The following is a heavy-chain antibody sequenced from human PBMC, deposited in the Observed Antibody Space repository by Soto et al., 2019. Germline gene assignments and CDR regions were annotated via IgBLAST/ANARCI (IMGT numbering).Heavy chain of an antibody. CDR2: INAGNGNT. V-gene: IGHV1-3*01. J-gene: IGHJ4*02. CDR1: GFTFTSSA. CDR3: ARDWPHYYDSSGYHGLDY. D-gene: IGHD3-22*01. Sequence: ASVKVSCKASGFTFTSSAVQWVRQAPGQRLEWMGWINAGNGNTKYSQRFQGRVTITRDTSASTAYMELSSLRSEDTAVYYCARDWPHYYDSSGYHGLDYWGQGTLVTVSS.